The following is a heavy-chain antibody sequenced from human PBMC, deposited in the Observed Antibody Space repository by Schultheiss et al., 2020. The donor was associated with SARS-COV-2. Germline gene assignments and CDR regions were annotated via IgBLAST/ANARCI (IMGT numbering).Heavy chain of an antibody. Sequence: GGSLRLSCAASGFTFSSYWMHWVRQAPGKGLEWVSSISGSGNSTYYADSVKGRFTISRDNAKNSLYLQMNSLRAEDTAVYYCARGRVAAHQRYYYYGMDVWGQGTTVTVSS. D-gene: IGHD6-6*01. J-gene: IGHJ6*02. V-gene: IGHV3-21*04. CDR2: ISGSGNST. CDR1: GFTFSSYW. CDR3: ARGRVAAHQRYYYYGMDV.